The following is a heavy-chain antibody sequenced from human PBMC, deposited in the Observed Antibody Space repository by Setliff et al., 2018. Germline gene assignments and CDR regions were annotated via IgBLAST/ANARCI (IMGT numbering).Heavy chain of an antibody. CDR1: GESSSGYY. CDR3: ARHATYYYGSGNLPFDH. Sequence: SETLSLTCAIYGESSSGYYWSWIRQSPGKTLEWIGEIMDGRDTVYNPSLNSRVTISFDTPRNQFSLELSSVTAADTAVYYCARHATYYYGSGNLPFDHWAQGSLVTV. D-gene: IGHD3-10*01. V-gene: IGHV4-34*12. CDR2: IMDGRDT. J-gene: IGHJ4*02.